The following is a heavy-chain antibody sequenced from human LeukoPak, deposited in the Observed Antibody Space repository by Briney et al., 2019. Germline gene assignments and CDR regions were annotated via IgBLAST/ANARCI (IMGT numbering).Heavy chain of an antibody. D-gene: IGHD4-17*01. CDR1: GFTFSSYA. J-gene: IGHJ4*02. V-gene: IGHV3-23*01. CDR2: ISGSGGST. Sequence: GESLRLSCAASGFTFSSYAMSWVRQAPGKGLEWVSAISGSGGSTYYADSVKGRFTISRDNSKNTLYLQMNSLRAEDTAVYYCAKRDYGDYGIDYWGQGTLVTVSS. CDR3: AKRDYGDYGIDY.